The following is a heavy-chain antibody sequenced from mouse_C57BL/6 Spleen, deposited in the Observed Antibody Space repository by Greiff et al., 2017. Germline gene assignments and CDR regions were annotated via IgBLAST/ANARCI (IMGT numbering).Heavy chain of an antibody. J-gene: IGHJ1*03. Sequence: VQLQQPGAELVKPGASVKLSCKASGYTFTSYWMQWVKQRPGQGLEWIGEIDPSDSYTNYNQKFKGKATVTVDTSSSTAYMQLSSLTSEDSAVYYCARKAHYGSSPYWYFDVWGTGTTVTVSS. CDR2: IDPSDSYT. CDR3: ARKAHYGSSPYWYFDV. D-gene: IGHD1-1*01. V-gene: IGHV1-50*01. CDR1: GYTFTSYW.